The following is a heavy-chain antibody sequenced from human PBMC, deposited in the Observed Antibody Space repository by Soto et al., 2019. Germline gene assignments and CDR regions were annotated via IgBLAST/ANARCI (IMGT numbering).Heavy chain of an antibody. Sequence: VQLVQSGAEVKKPGASVKVSCKASGYTFTAYYMYWVRQAPGQGLEWMGWINPNTGDTNYAQKFQGRVTVTRDTSISTAYMELSRRRSDDTAVYYCARDRPFDYWGQGTLVTVSS. CDR1: GYTFTAYY. CDR3: ARDRPFDY. CDR2: INPNTGDT. V-gene: IGHV1-2*02. J-gene: IGHJ4*02.